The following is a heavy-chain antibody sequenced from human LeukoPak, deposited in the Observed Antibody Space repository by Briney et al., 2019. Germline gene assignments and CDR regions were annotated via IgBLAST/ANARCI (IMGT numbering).Heavy chain of an antibody. CDR2: INPNSGGT. Sequence: ASVKVSCKASGYTFTGYYMHWVRQAPGQGPEWMGWINPNSGGTNYAQKFQGRVTMTRDTSISTAYMELSRLRSDDTAVYYCASTTGTTQSDAFDIWGQGTMVTVSS. CDR1: GYTFTGYY. CDR3: ASTTGTTQSDAFDI. V-gene: IGHV1-2*02. J-gene: IGHJ3*02. D-gene: IGHD1-1*01.